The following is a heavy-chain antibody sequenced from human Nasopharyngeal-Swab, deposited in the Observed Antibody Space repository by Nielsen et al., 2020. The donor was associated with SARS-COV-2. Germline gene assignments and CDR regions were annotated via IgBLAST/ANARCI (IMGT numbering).Heavy chain of an antibody. D-gene: IGHD3-3*01. CDR1: GGSISSYY. CDR3: ARANRGVFGVVTHFDY. Sequence: SETLSLTCTVSGGSISSYYWSWIRQLPAKGLEWIGYIYYSGSTNYNPSLKSRVTISVDTSKNQFSLKLSSVTAADTAVYYCARANRGVFGVVTHFDYWGQGTLVTVSS. V-gene: IGHV4-59*01. CDR2: IYYSGST. J-gene: IGHJ4*02.